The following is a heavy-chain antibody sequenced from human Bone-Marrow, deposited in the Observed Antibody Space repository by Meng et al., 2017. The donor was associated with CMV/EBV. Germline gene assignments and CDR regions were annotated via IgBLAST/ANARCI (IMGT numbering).Heavy chain of an antibody. D-gene: IGHD3-3*01. CDR1: GFTFSSYW. J-gene: IGHJ6*02. V-gene: IGHV3-7*01. CDR2: IKQDGSEK. CDR3: AREDTIGGGFWSGYTTTYYYYGMDV. Sequence: GESLKISCAASGFTFSSYWMSWVRQAPGKGLEWVANIKQDGSEKYYVDSVKGRFTISRDNAKNSLYLQMNSLRAEDTAVYYCAREDTIGGGFWSGYTTTYYYYGMDVWGQGTTVAASS.